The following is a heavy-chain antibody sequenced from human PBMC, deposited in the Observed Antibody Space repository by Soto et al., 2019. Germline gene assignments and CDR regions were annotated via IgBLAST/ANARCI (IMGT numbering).Heavy chain of an antibody. J-gene: IGHJ6*02. D-gene: IGHD2-8*01. CDR2: INPKSGGT. CDR3: ARGDSTDCSNGVCSFFYNHDMDV. V-gene: IGHV1-2*04. Sequence: ASVEVSCKASGYGFTDYHIHWVLQAPGQGLEWLGRINPKSGGTSTAQKFQGWVTMTTDTSISTASMELTRLTSDDTAIYYCARGDSTDCSNGVCSFFYNHDMDVWGQGTTVTVSS. CDR1: GYGFTDYH.